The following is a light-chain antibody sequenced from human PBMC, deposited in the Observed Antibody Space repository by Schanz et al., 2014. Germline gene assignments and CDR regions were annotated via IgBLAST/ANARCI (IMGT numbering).Light chain of an antibody. Sequence: ATQMTQSPSSLSASVGDRVIITCRASQGIGNDLGWYQQKPGKAPKVLIYAASTLQNGVSSRFSGSGSGTQFTLTINSLQPEDFATYYCQHETFGQGTKLEIK. CDR3: QHET. CDR2: AAS. CDR1: QGIGND. V-gene: IGKV1-6*01. J-gene: IGKJ2*01.